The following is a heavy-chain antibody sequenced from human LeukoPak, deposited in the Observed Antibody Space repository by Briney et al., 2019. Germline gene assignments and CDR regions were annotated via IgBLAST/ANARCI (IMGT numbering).Heavy chain of an antibody. J-gene: IGHJ6*02. Sequence: GGSLRLSCAASGFTFSNAWMSGVRQAPGKGLEWVGRIKSKTDGGTTDYAAPVKGRFTISRDDSKNTLYLQMNSLKTEDTAVYYCTTVGYCSGGSCYWDYYYGMDVWGQGTTVTVSS. CDR1: GFTFSNAW. V-gene: IGHV3-15*01. CDR3: TTVGYCSGGSCYWDYYYGMDV. D-gene: IGHD2-15*01. CDR2: IKSKTDGGTT.